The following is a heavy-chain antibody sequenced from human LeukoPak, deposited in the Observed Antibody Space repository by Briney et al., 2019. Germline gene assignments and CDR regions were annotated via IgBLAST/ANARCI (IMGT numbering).Heavy chain of an antibody. CDR3: AKDSHLGGPGYCDY. D-gene: IGHD3-16*01. CDR1: GFTFSRYG. CDR2: IRYDGTNK. Sequence: GGSLRLSCAASGFTFSRYGMHWFRQAPGKGLEWVTFIRYDGTNKYYADSVKGRFTISRDNSKNLLFLHMNSLRAEDTAVYYCAKDSHLGGPGYCDYWGQGTLDTVSS. V-gene: IGHV3-30*02. J-gene: IGHJ4*02.